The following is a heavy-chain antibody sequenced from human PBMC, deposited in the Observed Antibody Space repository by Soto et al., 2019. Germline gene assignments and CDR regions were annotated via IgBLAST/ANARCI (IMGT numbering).Heavy chain of an antibody. CDR1: GLIFGNHC. CDR2: IDNSGDGS. D-gene: IGHD3-3*01. J-gene: IGHJ5*02. V-gene: IGHV3-23*05. CDR3: AKIPSRGMIFGAGS. Sequence: AESLILCCAASGLIFGNHCVSLVRKAPGKGLEWVSAIDNSGDGSFYADSVKGRFIISRDNSKDTVFLHMNNLRPEDTAFYYCAKIPSRGMIFGAGSWGQGTLVTVSA.